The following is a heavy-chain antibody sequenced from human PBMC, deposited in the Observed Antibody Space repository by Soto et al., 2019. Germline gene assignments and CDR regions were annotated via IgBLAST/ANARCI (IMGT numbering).Heavy chain of an antibody. CDR2: IYHSENT. CDR1: AGSISRSRYY. Sequence: SQTMSLTWTVSAGSISRSRYYWGWIRQHPGKGLEGIGNIYHSENTYYNPSLKTRITLSVDTSKHQFSLKLSSVTSAATDVYFCAAQAGGDKYYFGVGVLGPGTTGTVFS. J-gene: IGHJ6*02. D-gene: IGHD2-21*01. CDR3: AAQAGGDKYYFGVGV. V-gene: IGHV4-39*01.